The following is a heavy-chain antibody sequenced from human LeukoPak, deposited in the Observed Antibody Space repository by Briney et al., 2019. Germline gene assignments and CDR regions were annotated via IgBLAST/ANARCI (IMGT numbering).Heavy chain of an antibody. Sequence: GGSLRLSCAASGFTFSSYWMSWVRQAPGKGLEWVANIKQDGSEKYYVDSVKGRFTISRDNAKNSLYLQMNSLRAEDTAVYYCTKLARAPRDFDYWGQGTLVTVSS. J-gene: IGHJ4*01. D-gene: IGHD2-8*01. CDR1: GFTFSSYW. CDR2: IKQDGSEK. V-gene: IGHV3-7*01. CDR3: TKLARAPRDFDY.